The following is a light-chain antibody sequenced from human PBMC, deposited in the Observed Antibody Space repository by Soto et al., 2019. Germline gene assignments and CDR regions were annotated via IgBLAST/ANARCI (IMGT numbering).Light chain of an antibody. J-gene: IGLJ1*01. CDR2: EVN. Sequence: QSVLTQPPSASGSPGQSVTIPCTGINSDVGGYNYVSWYQQYPGKAPKLIIYEVNERPSGVPDRFSGSKSGNTASLTVSGLQTADEADYYCSSYAGSNWYVFGTGTKVTVL. CDR1: NSDVGGYNY. V-gene: IGLV2-8*01. CDR3: SSYAGSNWYV.